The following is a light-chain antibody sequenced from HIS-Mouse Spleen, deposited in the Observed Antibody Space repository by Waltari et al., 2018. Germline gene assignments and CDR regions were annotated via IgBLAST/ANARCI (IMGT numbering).Light chain of an antibody. CDR2: EGS. V-gene: IGLV2-23*01. CDR1: SSYVGSSNL. Sequence: QSALTQPASVSGSPGQSITISCTGTSSYVGSSNLASWYQQHPGKPPKPMIYEGSKRPSGVSNRFSGSKSGNTASLTISGLQAEDEADYYCCSYAGSSTWVFGGGTKLTVL. J-gene: IGLJ3*02. CDR3: CSYAGSSTWV.